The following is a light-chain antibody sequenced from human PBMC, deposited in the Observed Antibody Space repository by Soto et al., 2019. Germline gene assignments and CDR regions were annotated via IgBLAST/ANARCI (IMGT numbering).Light chain of an antibody. CDR1: RGISSD. J-gene: IGKJ1*01. CDR3: QQYYSYPRT. CDR2: AAS. Sequence: AIRMTQSPSSLSASTGDRVTITCRASRGISSDLAWYQQKPGKAPKLLIYAASTLQSGVPSRFSGSGSGTDFTLTISCLQSEDFATYYCQQYYSYPRTVGQGTKVDSK. V-gene: IGKV1-8*01.